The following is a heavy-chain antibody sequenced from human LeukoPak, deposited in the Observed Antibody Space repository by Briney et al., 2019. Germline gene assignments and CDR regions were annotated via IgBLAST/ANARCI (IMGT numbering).Heavy chain of an antibody. CDR3: ARGSARANWFDP. CDR2: IIPILGIA. D-gene: IGHD2-15*01. CDR1: GGTFISYA. Sequence: GASVKVSCKASGGTFISYAISWVRQAPGQGLEWMGRIIPILGIANYAQKFQGRVTITADKSTSTAYMELSSLRSEDTAVYYCARGSARANWFDPRGPGNPGHRLL. V-gene: IGHV1-69*04. J-gene: IGHJ5*02.